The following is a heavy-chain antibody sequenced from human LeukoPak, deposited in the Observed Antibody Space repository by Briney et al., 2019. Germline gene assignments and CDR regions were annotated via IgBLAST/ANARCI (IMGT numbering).Heavy chain of an antibody. CDR3: ARGTAYGDYVDY. CDR1: GYTFTGYY. J-gene: IGHJ4*02. CDR2: INPSSGGT. V-gene: IGHV1-2*06. D-gene: IGHD4-17*01. Sequence: ASVKVSCKVSGYTFTGYYLHWVRQAPGQGLEWMGRINPSSGGTNYAQKFQGRVTMTRDTSINTAYLDLSNLRSDDTAVYYCARGTAYGDYVDYWGQGTLVTVSS.